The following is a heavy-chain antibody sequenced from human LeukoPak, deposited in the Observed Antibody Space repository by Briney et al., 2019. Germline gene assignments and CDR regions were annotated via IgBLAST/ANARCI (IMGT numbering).Heavy chain of an antibody. CDR3: ARDLCSTTSCLDY. J-gene: IGHJ4*02. D-gene: IGHD2-2*01. CDR2: IWYDGSKK. Sequence: PGGSLRLSCAASGFTFSNYGMQWVRQAPGKGLEWVAVIWYDGSKKYYADSVKGRFTISRDDSKNTLYLQMNSLRAEDTAVYYCARDLCSTTSCLDYWGQGTLVTVSS. CDR1: GFTFSNYG. V-gene: IGHV3-33*01.